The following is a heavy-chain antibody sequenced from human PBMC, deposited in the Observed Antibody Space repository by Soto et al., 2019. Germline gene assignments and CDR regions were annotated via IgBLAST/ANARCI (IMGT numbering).Heavy chain of an antibody. J-gene: IGHJ5*02. V-gene: IGHV3-53*01. D-gene: IGHD3-10*01. CDR2: IYSGGST. Sequence: GGSLRLSCAASGFTVSSNYMSWVRQAPGKGLEWVSVIYSGGSTYYADSVKGRFTISRDNAKNTLYLQLNSLTAEDTAVYYCTSSGSYDIAWFDPWGQGTLVTVS. CDR3: TSSGSYDIAWFDP. CDR1: GFTVSSNY.